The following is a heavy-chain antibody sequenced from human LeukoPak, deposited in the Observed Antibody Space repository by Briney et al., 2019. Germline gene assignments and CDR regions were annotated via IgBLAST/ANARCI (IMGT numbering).Heavy chain of an antibody. CDR1: GFTIIMYW. CDR3: VPHYFDSSGYYHGY. Sequence: GGSLRLSCAASGFTIIMYWMSWVRQAPGKGLEWVANINQGGSEKDYVDSVKGRFTISRDNDKNSLFLQMNSLRAEDTALYYCVPHYFDSSGYYHGYWGQGTLVTVSS. V-gene: IGHV3-7*01. J-gene: IGHJ4*02. CDR2: INQGGSEK. D-gene: IGHD3-22*01.